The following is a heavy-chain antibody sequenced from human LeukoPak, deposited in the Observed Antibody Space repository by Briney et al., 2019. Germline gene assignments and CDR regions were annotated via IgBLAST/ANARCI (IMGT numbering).Heavy chain of an antibody. CDR3: ARGGRGNSYG. V-gene: IGHV4-59*01. Sequence: PSETLSLTCTVSGGSISSYYWSWIRQPPGKGLEWIGYIYHSGSTNYNPSLKSRVTILIDTSKNQFSLKLSSVTAADTAVYYCARGGRGNSYGWGQGTLGTVSS. J-gene: IGHJ4*02. CDR2: IYHSGST. CDR1: GGSISSYY. D-gene: IGHD5-18*01.